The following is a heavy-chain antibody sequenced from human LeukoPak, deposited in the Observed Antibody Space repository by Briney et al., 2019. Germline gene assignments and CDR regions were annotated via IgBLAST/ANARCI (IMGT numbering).Heavy chain of an antibody. J-gene: IGHJ4*02. V-gene: IGHV3-7*01. CDR3: ARDYYDSSGYFGY. CDR2: IKQDGSEK. D-gene: IGHD3-22*01. Sequence: GGSLRLSCAASGFTFSSYWMSWVRQAPGKGLEWVANIKQDGSEKYYVDSVKGRFTISRDNAKNSLYPQMNSLRAEDTAVYYCARDYYDSSGYFGYWGQGTLVTVSS. CDR1: GFTFSSYW.